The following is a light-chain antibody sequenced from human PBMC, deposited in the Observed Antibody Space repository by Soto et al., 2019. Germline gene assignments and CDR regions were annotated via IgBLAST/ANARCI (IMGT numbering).Light chain of an antibody. Sequence: DIQMTQSPSTLSASVGDRVTITCRASQTISTLLAWYQQRPGKAPNLLIYKASSLESGVPSRFSGSGSGTEFTLTISSLQPDDFATYFCQQYSTYPCTFCQGTQVEVK. J-gene: IGKJ1*01. CDR3: QQYSTYPCT. CDR1: QTISTL. V-gene: IGKV1-5*03. CDR2: KAS.